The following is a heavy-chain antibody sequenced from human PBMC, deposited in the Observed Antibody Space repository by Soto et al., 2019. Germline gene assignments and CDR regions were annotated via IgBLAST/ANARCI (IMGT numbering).Heavy chain of an antibody. J-gene: IGHJ4*02. D-gene: IGHD5-12*01. CDR3: ARGIVATILDY. V-gene: IGHV4-34*01. CDR2: INQSGST. CDR1: GGSFSGYY. Sequence: QVQLQQWGAGLLKPSETLSLTCAVYGGSFSGYYWSWIRQPPGKGLEWIGEINQSGSTNYNPSLKSRVTISVDTSKNQFSLKLSSVSAADTAVYYCARGIVATILDYWGQGTLVTVSS.